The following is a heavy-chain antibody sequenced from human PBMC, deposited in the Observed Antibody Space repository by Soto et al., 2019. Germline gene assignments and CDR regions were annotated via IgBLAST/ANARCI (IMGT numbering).Heavy chain of an antibody. J-gene: IGHJ5*02. D-gene: IGHD6-13*01. CDR3: ATHPRADNQQPLFDP. V-gene: IGHV1-18*01. CDR1: GYTFTSYA. CDR2: VSPYNGYT. Sequence: QVQLLQSGGEVKEPGASVKVSCKTSGYTFTSYAISWVRQAPGQGLEWLGWVSPYNGYTSYAQRFQSRLTMATATSTMTASLDLTSLTSDDTPLYYCATHPRADNQQPLFDPWCQGTLVTLSS.